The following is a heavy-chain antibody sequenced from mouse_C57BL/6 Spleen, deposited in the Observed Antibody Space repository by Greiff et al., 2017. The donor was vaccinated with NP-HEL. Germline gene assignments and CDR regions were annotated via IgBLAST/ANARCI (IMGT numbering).Heavy chain of an antibody. D-gene: IGHD1-1*01. V-gene: IGHV7-3*01. J-gene: IGHJ1*03. CDR2: IRNKANGYTT. CDR1: GFTFTDYY. CDR3: ARYIPLLLRYFDV. Sequence: EVMLVESGGGLVQPGGSLSLSCAASGFTFTDYYMSWVRQPPGKALEWLGFIRNKANGYTTEYSASVKGRFTISRDNSQSILYLQMNALRAEDSATYYCARYIPLLLRYFDVWGTGTTVTVSS.